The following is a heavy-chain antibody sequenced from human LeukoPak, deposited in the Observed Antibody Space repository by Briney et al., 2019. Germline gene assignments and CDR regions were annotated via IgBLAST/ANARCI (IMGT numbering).Heavy chain of an antibody. CDR3: ARGPLTGDRWGHDAFDI. CDR1: GYTFTSWY. CDR2: INPNGGST. Sequence: ASVKVSCKASGYTFTSWYMHWVRQAPGQGLEWMGIINPNGGSTTYPQRFQGRVTMTRDTSTDTVYMELSSLRSEDTAVYYCARGPLTGDRWGHDAFDIWGQGTMVTVSS. V-gene: IGHV1-46*01. J-gene: IGHJ3*02. D-gene: IGHD7-27*01.